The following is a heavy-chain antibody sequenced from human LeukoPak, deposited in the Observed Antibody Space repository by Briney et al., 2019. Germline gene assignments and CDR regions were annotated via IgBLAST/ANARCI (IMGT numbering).Heavy chain of an antibody. J-gene: IGHJ4*02. CDR1: GYSISSGYY. CDR2: INTSGST. D-gene: IGHD6-19*01. CDR3: ARGRAVAEY. Sequence: SETLSLTCTVSGYSISSGYYWGWIRQPAGKGLEWIGRINTSGSTNYNPSLKSRVTMSADTSKNQFSLQLSSVTATDTAVYYCARGRAVAEYWGQGILVTVSS. V-gene: IGHV4-4*07.